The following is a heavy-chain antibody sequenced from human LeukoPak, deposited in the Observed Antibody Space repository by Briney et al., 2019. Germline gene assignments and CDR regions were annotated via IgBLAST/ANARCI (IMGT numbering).Heavy chain of an antibody. V-gene: IGHV3-30*14. D-gene: IGHD6-19*01. CDR3: ARDQYSSGDY. J-gene: IGHJ4*02. CDR2: VSAHGVDK. CDR1: GFAFSSYA. Sequence: GGSLRLSCAASGFAFSSYAMHWVRQAPGKGLEWLAVVSAHGVDKFYADSVKGRFTISKDTSKNTLYLQMNSLRAEDTAVYYCARDQYSSGDYWGQGTLVTASS.